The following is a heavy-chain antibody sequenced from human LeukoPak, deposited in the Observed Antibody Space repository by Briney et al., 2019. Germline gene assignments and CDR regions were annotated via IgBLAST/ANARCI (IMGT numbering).Heavy chain of an antibody. D-gene: IGHD7-27*01. CDR3: ARRSSTGVTPFDP. J-gene: IGHJ5*02. CDR1: GGSISTYY. Sequence: SETLSLTCTVSGGSISTYYWSWIRQPPGKGLEWIGYVYYSGTTNYNPSLKSRVTISVDTSNNQFSLKLTSVTAADTAVYYCARRSSTGVTPFDPWGQGTLVTVSS. CDR2: VYYSGTT. V-gene: IGHV4-59*01.